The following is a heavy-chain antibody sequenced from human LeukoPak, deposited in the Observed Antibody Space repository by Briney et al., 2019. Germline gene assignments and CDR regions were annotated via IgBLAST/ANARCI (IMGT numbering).Heavy chain of an antibody. V-gene: IGHV3-21*01. J-gene: IGHJ1*01. Sequence: GGSLRLSCAASAFTFSSYSMNWVRQAPGKGLEWVSSISSSSSYIYYADSVKGRFTISRDNSKNTLYLQMNSLRAEDTAVYYCARDMRMGSPEYFQHWGQGTLVTVSS. CDR1: AFTFSSYS. D-gene: IGHD3-10*01. CDR2: ISSSSSYI. CDR3: ARDMRMGSPEYFQH.